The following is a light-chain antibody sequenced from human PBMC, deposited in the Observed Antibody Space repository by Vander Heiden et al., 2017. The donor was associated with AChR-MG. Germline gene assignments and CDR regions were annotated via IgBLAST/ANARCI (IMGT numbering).Light chain of an antibody. CDR1: SSDIGDYNY. Sequence: QSALTQPRPVARSPGQSVTISCTGTSSDIGDYNYVSWYQQHPGKAPKLMIYDVSKRPSGVPDRFSGSKSGNTASLTISGLQAEDEADYYCCSYAGSYTWIFGGGTKLTVL. V-gene: IGLV2-11*01. CDR2: DVS. J-gene: IGLJ2*01. CDR3: CSYAGSYTWI.